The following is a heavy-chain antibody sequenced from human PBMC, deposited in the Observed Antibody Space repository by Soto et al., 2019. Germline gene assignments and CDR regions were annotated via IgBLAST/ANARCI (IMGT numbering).Heavy chain of an antibody. CDR1: GGCISSSSYY. V-gene: IGHV4-39*01. Sequence: SETLSLTCTVSGGCISSSSYYWGWIRQPPGKGLEWIGSIYYSGSTYYNPSLKSRVTISVDTSKNQFSLKLSSVTAADTAVYYGASPSVGGYTSGWSRHYYYYYGMDVGGQGTTSPSP. CDR2: IYYSGST. D-gene: IGHD6-19*01. J-gene: IGHJ6*02. CDR3: ASPSVGGYTSGWSRHYYYYYGMDV.